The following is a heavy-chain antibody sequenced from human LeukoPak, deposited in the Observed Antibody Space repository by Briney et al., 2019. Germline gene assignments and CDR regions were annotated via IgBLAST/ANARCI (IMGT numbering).Heavy chain of an antibody. CDR1: GYTFTSYD. J-gene: IGHJ4*02. CDR3: ARGRSTGYPYYFEY. V-gene: IGHV1-8*03. D-gene: IGHD5-12*01. Sequence: ASVKVSCKASGYTFTSYDINWVRQATGQGLEWMGWMNPNSGSTGCAQKFQGRVTITRNTSISTAYMGLSGLRSEDTAVYYCARGRSTGYPYYFEYWGQGTLVTVSP. CDR2: MNPNSGST.